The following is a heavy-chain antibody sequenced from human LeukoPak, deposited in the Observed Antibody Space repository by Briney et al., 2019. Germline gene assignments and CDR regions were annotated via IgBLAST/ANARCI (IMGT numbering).Heavy chain of an antibody. J-gene: IGHJ5*02. CDR1: GFTFSAYT. Sequence: GGSLRLSCAASGFTFSAYTMNWVRQPPGKGLEWVSYISSSGSYIYYADSVKGRFTISRDKNSLYLQMDSLRAEDTAVYDCARDSRQWVEQLPYGWFDPWGQGTLVTVSP. CDR2: ISSSGSYI. CDR3: ARDSRQWVEQLPYGWFDP. V-gene: IGHV3-21*01. D-gene: IGHD1-26*01.